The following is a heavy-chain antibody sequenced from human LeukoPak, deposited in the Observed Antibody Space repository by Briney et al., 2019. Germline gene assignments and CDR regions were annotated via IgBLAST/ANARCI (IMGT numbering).Heavy chain of an antibody. V-gene: IGHV1-69*04. CDR1: GYTFTSHD. D-gene: IGHD5-12*01. Sequence: AASVKVSCKASGYTFTSHDINWVRQAPGQGLEWMGRIIPILGIANYAQKFQGRVTITADKSTSTAYMELSSLRSEDTAVYYCARGARGYGVHPIDYWGQGTLVTVSS. J-gene: IGHJ4*02. CDR3: ARGARGYGVHPIDY. CDR2: IIPILGIA.